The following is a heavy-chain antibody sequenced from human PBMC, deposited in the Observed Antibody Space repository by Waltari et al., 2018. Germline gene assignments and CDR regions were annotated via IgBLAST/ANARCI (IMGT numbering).Heavy chain of an antibody. Sequence: QVQLQQWGAGLLKPSETLSLTCAVYGGSFRGYYWSWIRQPPGKGLEWIGEINHSGSTNYNPSLKSRVTISVDTSKNQFSLKLSSVTAADTAVYYCVRGASTNYFDYWGQGTLVTVSS. J-gene: IGHJ4*02. CDR1: GGSFRGYY. CDR2: INHSGST. CDR3: VRGASTNYFDY. V-gene: IGHV4-34*01.